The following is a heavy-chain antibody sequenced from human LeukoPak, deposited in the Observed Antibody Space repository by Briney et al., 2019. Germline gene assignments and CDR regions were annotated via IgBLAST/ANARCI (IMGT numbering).Heavy chain of an antibody. J-gene: IGHJ6*02. CDR1: GYTFTGYY. D-gene: IGHD3-22*01. V-gene: IGHV1-2*06. CDR2: INPNSGGT. CDR3: ARVGYYDSSGYYDDYYYYGMDV. Sequence: ASVKVSCKASGYTFTGYYMHWVRQAPGQGLEWIGRINPNSGGTNYVQKFQGRVTMTRDTSISTAYMELSRLRSDDTAVYYCARVGYYDSSGYYDDYYYYGMDVWGQGTTVTVSS.